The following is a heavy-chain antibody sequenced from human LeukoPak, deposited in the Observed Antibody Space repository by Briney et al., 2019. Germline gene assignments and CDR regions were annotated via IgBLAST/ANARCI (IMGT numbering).Heavy chain of an antibody. CDR2: VYYSGST. J-gene: IGHJ4*02. CDR1: GGPMRRTSYL. CDR3: ATLYGYARSWSHFNY. Sequence: SDTLSLTCTVSGGPMRRTSYLWRWIRQPPGEGLESIGTVYYSGSTYYSPSLKSRVTISLATSKNQFSLKLTSVTAADTAVYYCATLYGYARSWSHFNYWGQGTLVTVSS. V-gene: IGHV4-39*01. D-gene: IGHD2-8*01.